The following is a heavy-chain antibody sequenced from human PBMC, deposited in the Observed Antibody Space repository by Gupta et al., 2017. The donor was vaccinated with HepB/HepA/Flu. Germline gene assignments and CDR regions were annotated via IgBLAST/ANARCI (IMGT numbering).Heavy chain of an antibody. D-gene: IGHD3-3*01. CDR1: GGSFSGYY. V-gene: IGHV4-34*01. CDR3: AGSREWFQYYYMDV. J-gene: IGHJ6*03. CDR2: INHSGST. Sequence: QVQLQQWGAGLLKPSETLSLTCAVYGGSFSGYYWSWIRQPPGKGLEWIGEINHSGSTNYNPSLKSRVTISVDTSKNQFSLKLSSVTAADTAVYYCAGSREWFQYYYMDVWGKGTTVTVSS.